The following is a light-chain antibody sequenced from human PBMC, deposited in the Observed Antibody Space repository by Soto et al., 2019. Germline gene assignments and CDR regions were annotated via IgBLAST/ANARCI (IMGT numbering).Light chain of an antibody. V-gene: IGKV3-15*01. CDR1: QSVSRN. CDR3: QQYSNWPT. J-gene: IGKJ5*01. Sequence: EIVMTQSPATLSVSPGERATLSCRASQSVSRNLAWYQQRPGQAPRLLISGASTRATGIAARFSGSGSGREFTLTISSLQSEDSALYYCQQYSNWPTFGQGTRREIK. CDR2: GAS.